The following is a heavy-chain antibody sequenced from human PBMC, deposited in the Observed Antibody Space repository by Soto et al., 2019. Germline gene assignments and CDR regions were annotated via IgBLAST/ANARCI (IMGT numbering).Heavy chain of an antibody. CDR3: ARGRQQWLVSGAFDI. D-gene: IGHD6-19*01. CDR1: GYTFTSNG. Sequence: ASVKVTCKDSGYTFTSNGISWVRQAPGQGLEWMGWISAYNGNTNYAQKLQGRVTMTTDTSTSTAYMELRSLRSDDTAVYYCARGRQQWLVSGAFDIWGQGTMVTVSS. CDR2: ISAYNGNT. J-gene: IGHJ3*02. V-gene: IGHV1-18*01.